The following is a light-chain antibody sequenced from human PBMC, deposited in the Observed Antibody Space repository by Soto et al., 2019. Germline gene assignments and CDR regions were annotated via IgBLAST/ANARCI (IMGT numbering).Light chain of an antibody. CDR1: QSVGSN. Sequence: IMVTQSPDTPAVSTGDAATLSCRASQSVGSNLAWYQQKPGQTPRLLMYGASTRPTGIPARFSGSGSGTEFTLTIISLQSEDSTVYYCQQYNDWPLTFGGGTMVDI. V-gene: IGKV3D-15*01. CDR3: QQYNDWPLT. J-gene: IGKJ4*01. CDR2: GAS.